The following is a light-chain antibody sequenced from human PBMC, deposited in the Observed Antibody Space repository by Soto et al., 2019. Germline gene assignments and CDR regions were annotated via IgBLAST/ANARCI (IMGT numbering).Light chain of an antibody. CDR2: AAS. CDR1: QGINNW. J-gene: IGKJ4*01. Sequence: DIQMTQAAYSRSSWLGDRDTNNCRASQGINNWLAWYQQKPGKAPKLLIYAASSLQSGFPSRFSGSGSGTDFTFTISSLQPEEFATYYCLQSYSTPLTFGGGTKVDIK. V-gene: IGKV1-39*01. CDR3: LQSYSTPLT.